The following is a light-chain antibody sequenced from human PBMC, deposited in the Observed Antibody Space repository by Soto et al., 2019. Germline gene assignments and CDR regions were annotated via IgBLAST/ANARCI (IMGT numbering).Light chain of an antibody. Sequence: EIVMTQSPATLSVSPGEGATLSCRASQSVSSSCLAWYQQKPGQAPRLIIYGASSRATGIPDRFSGSGSGTDFTLTISRLEPEDFAVYYCQQYGSSPQTFGQGTKVDIK. CDR2: GAS. CDR3: QQYGSSPQT. CDR1: QSVSSSC. V-gene: IGKV3-20*01. J-gene: IGKJ1*01.